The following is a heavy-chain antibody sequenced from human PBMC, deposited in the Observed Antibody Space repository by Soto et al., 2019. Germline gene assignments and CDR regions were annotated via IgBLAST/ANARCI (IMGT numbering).Heavy chain of an antibody. CDR3: ARQRTSVVTQVYFDV. Sequence: SETLSLTCTVTGDSISSRSYYWGWIRQPPGKGLEWTGSIYYTGSTYNNPSLRSRVSMSIDTSKDQFSLKLKSVTAADTARYFCARQRTSVVTQVYFDVWGPGSLVTDSS. CDR2: IYYTGST. V-gene: IGHV4-39*01. J-gene: IGHJ4*03. CDR1: GDSISSRSYY. D-gene: IGHD2-21*02.